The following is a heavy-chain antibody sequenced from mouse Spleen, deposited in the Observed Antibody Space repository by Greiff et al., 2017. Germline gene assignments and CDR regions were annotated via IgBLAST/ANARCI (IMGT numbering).Heavy chain of an antibody. CDR1: GFTFSDYY. V-gene: IGHV5-16*01. CDR2: INYDGSST. J-gene: IGHJ3*01. CDR3: ARRELGRGFAY. D-gene: IGHD4-1*01. Sequence: EVKLMESEGGLVQPGSSMKLSCTASGFTFSDYYMAWVRQVPEKGLEWVANINYDGSSTYYLDSLKSRFIISRDNAKNILYLQMSSLKSEDTATYYCARRELGRGFAYWGQGTLVTVSA.